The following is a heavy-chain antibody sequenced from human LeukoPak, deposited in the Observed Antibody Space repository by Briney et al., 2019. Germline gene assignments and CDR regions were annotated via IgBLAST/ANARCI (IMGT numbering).Heavy chain of an antibody. CDR1: GFTFSSYG. V-gene: IGHV3-33*01. CDR3: ARGFRFGELFGY. D-gene: IGHD3-10*01. Sequence: PGRSLRLSCAASGFTFSSYGMHWVRQAPDKGLEWVAVIWYDGSTKYYADSVKGRFTISRDNSKNTLYLQMNSLRAEDTAVYYCARGFRFGELFGYWGQGTLVTVSS. J-gene: IGHJ4*02. CDR2: IWYDGSTK.